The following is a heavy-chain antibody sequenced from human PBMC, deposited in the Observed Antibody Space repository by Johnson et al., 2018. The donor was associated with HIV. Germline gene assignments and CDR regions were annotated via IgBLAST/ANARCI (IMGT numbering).Heavy chain of an antibody. J-gene: IGHJ3*02. CDR3: ARDRGIAARPFRYAFDI. V-gene: IGHV3-66*03. CDR2: INWNGGRT. Sequence: VQLVESGGGLIQPGGSLRLSCAASGFTVSTNYMSWVRQAPGKGLEWVSGINWNGGRTGYADSVKGRFTISRDNAKKSLYLQMNSLRAEDTAVYYCARDRGIAARPFRYAFDIWGQGTMVTVSS. CDR1: GFTVSTNY. D-gene: IGHD6-6*01.